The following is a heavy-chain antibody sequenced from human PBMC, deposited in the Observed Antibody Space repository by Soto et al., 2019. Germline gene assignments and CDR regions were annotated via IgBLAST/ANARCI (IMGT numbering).Heavy chain of an antibody. V-gene: IGHV4-34*01. Sequence: QVQLQQWGAGLLKPSETLSLTCAVYGGSFSGYYWSWIRQPPGKGLEWIGEINHSGSTNYNPSLKSRVTVSVDRSKNQFSLKLSSVTAADTAVYYCARGHRAAGRGCDYWGQGTLVTVSS. CDR1: GGSFSGYY. J-gene: IGHJ4*02. CDR3: ARGHRAAGRGCDY. CDR2: INHSGST. D-gene: IGHD6-13*01.